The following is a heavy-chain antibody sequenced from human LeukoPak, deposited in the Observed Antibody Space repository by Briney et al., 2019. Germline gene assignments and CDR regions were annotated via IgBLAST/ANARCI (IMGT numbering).Heavy chain of an antibody. CDR1: GYTFTGYY. J-gene: IGHJ4*02. CDR3: ARARETPYYDFWSGHRAFDY. Sequence: ASVKVSCKASGYTFTGYYMHWVRQAPGQGLEWMGWINPNSGGTNYAQKFQGRVTMTRDTSISTAYMELSRLRSDDTAVYYCARARETPYYDFWSGHRAFDYWGQGTLVTVSS. CDR2: INPNSGGT. V-gene: IGHV1-2*02. D-gene: IGHD3-3*01.